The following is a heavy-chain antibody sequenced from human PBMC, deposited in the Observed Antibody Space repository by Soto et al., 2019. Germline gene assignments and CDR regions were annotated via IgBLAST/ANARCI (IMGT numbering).Heavy chain of an antibody. J-gene: IGHJ6*02. CDR1: GFTFSSYA. V-gene: IGHV3-30-3*01. CDR3: ARDYYRFNSGYGFSMDV. Sequence: QVQLVESGGGVAQPGRSLRLSCAASGFTFSSYAMHWVRQAPGKGLEWVAVISYDGSNKYYADSVKGRFTISRDNSKNTRYLQMNSLRAEDTAVYYCARDYYRFNSGYGFSMDVWGQGTTVTVSS. D-gene: IGHD5-12*01. CDR2: ISYDGSNK.